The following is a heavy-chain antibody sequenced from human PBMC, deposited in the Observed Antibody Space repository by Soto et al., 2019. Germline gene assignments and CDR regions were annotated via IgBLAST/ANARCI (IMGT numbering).Heavy chain of an antibody. D-gene: IGHD3-3*01. V-gene: IGHV3-74*01. CDR1: GFTFSSYW. Sequence: GGSLRLSCAASGFTFSSYWMHWVRQAPGKGLVWVSRINSDGSSTSYADSVKGRFTISRDNAKNTLYLQMNSLRAEDTAVYYCARGPSTFLPYYDFWSGYYNYYYHYHLDVWGKGTTVTV. J-gene: IGHJ6*03. CDR3: ARGPSTFLPYYDFWSGYYNYYYHYHLDV. CDR2: INSDGSST.